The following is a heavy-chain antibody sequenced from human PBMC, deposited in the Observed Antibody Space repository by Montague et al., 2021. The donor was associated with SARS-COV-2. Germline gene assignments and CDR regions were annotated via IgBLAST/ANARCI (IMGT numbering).Heavy chain of an antibody. J-gene: IGHJ5*02. CDR2: IHHSGNT. Sequence: SETLSLTCTVSGRSISTDHYWGWIRQPPGKGLEWIGSIHHSGNTYYNPSLKSRLTISIDTSKNQFSLKLTSLTAADTAVYYCASQVAYLDYFDPWGQGTLVTVFS. V-gene: IGHV4-38-2*02. CDR3: ASQVAYLDYFDP. D-gene: IGHD4-11*01. CDR1: GRSISTDHY.